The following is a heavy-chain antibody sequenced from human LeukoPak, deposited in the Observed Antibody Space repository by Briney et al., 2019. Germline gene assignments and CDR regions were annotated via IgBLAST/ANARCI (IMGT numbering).Heavy chain of an antibody. J-gene: IGHJ4*02. V-gene: IGHV3-15*07. CDR2: IKSKAEGGTT. Sequence: SGGSLRLSCAASGFAFSNAWMNWVRQAPGKGLEWVGRIKSKAEGGTTDYAAPVKGRFTISRDDSKNTLYLQMNSLKTEDTAVYYCTTVSRLVRYYFDYWGQGTLVTVSS. D-gene: IGHD6-19*01. CDR1: GFAFSNAW. CDR3: TTVSRLVRYYFDY.